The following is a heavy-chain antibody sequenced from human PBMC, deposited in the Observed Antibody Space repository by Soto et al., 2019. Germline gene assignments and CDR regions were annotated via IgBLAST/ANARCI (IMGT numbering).Heavy chain of an antibody. CDR3: ARLDYLSYFDY. CDR1: GGSISSYY. J-gene: IGHJ4*02. Sequence: NPSETLSLTCTVSGGSISSYYWSWIRQPPGKGLEWIGYIYYSGSTNYNPSLKSRVTISVDTSKNQFSLKLSSVTAADTAVYYCARLDYLSYFDYWGQGTLVTVSS. CDR2: IYYSGST. D-gene: IGHD4-17*01. V-gene: IGHV4-59*08.